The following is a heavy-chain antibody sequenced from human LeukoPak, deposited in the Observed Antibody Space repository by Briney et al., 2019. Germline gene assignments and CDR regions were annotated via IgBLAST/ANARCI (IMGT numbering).Heavy chain of an antibody. J-gene: IGHJ4*02. Sequence: GASVKVSCKASGYTFTGYYMHWVRQAPGQGLEWMGRINPNSGGTNYAQKFQGRVTMTRDTSISTAYMEVSRLRSDDTAMYYCAREGGDPIQLWTGHFDYWGQGSLVTVSS. D-gene: IGHD5-18*01. CDR2: INPNSGGT. CDR1: GYTFTGYY. V-gene: IGHV1-2*06. CDR3: AREGGDPIQLWTGHFDY.